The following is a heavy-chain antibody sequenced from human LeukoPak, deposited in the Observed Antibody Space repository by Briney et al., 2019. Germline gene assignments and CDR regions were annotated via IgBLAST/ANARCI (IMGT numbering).Heavy chain of an antibody. CDR1: GYSISSGYY. D-gene: IGHD6-6*01. Sequence: KPSETLSLTCTVSGYSISSGYYWGWIRQPPGKGLEWIGSIYHSGSTYYNPSLKSRVTISVDTSKNQFSLKLSSVTAADTAVYYCARGSSSSGPYDYWGQETLVTVSS. CDR2: IYHSGST. V-gene: IGHV4-38-2*02. CDR3: ARGSSSSGPYDY. J-gene: IGHJ4*02.